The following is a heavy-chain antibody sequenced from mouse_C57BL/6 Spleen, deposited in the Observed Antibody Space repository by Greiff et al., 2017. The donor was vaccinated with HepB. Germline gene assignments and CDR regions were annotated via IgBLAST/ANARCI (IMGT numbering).Heavy chain of an antibody. J-gene: IGHJ2*01. V-gene: IGHV1-39*01. CDR2: INHNYGTT. CDR1: GYSFTDYN. Sequence: VQLQQSGPELVKPGASVKISCKASGYSFTDYNMNWVKQSNGKSLEWIGVINHNYGTTSYNQKIKGQATLTVDQSSSTAYMQLNSLTSEDSAVYYCARSGYYGSPFDYWGQGTTLTVSS. CDR3: ARSGYYGSPFDY. D-gene: IGHD1-1*01.